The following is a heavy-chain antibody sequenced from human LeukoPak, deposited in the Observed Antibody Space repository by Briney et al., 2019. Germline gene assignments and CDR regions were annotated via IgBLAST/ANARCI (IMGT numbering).Heavy chain of an antibody. CDR2: IYSGGST. CDR1: GFTVSSNY. J-gene: IGHJ5*02. Sequence: GGSLRLSCAASGFTVSSNYMSWVRQAPGKGLEWVSVIYSGGSTYYADSVKGRFTISRDNAKNTLYLQMNSLRDEDTAVYYCAREGRPAVGTDWFDPWGQGTLVTVSS. D-gene: IGHD6-13*01. V-gene: IGHV3-66*01. CDR3: AREGRPAVGTDWFDP.